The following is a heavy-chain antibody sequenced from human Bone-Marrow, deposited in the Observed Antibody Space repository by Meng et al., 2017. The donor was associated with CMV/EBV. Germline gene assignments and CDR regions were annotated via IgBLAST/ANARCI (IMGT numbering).Heavy chain of an antibody. D-gene: IGHD3-3*01. CDR2: IDSSRSSYI. J-gene: IGHJ5*01. CDR3: TRDSGVGVVIDS. Sequence: GESLKISCVTSGFTFGRHSMNWVRQAPGRGLECVSTIDSSRSSYIYYRDSVKGRFTISRDNAKNSLYLHMNSLRAEDTAVYYCTRDSGVGVVIDSWGQGPRVTVYS. CDR1: GFTFGRHS. V-gene: IGHV3-21*01.